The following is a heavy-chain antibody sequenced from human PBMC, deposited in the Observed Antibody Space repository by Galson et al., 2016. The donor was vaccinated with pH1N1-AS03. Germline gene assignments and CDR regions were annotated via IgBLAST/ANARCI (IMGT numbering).Heavy chain of an antibody. CDR3: ARDPPLEIGWYFDL. D-gene: IGHD3-3*01. CDR1: GDSTFDYY. CDR2: IQTTGNT. J-gene: IGHJ2*01. Sequence: ETLSLTCTVSGDSTFDYYWNWLRQPPGKGLEWIGYIQTTGNTKYNPSLKSRVTMSIDTSKNQFSLHLMSVTAADTALYYCARDPPLEIGWYFDLWGRGTLVTVSS. V-gene: IGHV4-4*09.